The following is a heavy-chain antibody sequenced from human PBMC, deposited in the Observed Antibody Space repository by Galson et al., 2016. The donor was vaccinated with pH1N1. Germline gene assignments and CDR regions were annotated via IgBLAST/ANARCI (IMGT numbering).Heavy chain of an antibody. D-gene: IGHD1-1*01. J-gene: IGHJ4*02. CDR2: FYDSGSTT. CDR1: GDSITSGYY. Sequence: TLSLTCAVSGDSITSGYYWGWIRQAPGRGLEWIGSFYDSGSTTYYKSSLKSRVAISVDTSKNQFSLRLSSMTAAETADYYCAKMARTSGPDSEYYFDFWGQGMLVTVSS. V-gene: IGHV4-38-2*01. CDR3: AKMARTSGPDSEYYFDF.